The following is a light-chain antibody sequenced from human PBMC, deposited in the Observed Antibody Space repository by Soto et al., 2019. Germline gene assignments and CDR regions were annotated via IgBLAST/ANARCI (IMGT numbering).Light chain of an antibody. J-gene: IGKJ1*01. CDR1: QSISHF. V-gene: IGKV1-5*02. CDR3: QQYTSYSRA. CDR2: DAS. Sequence: IHMTLSSSTLSASVGTRATIICRASQSISHFLAWYQQKPGKVPKLLIYDASNLGSGVPSRFSGSGYGTDFNLTISGLQTDDFTTYYCQQYTSYSRAFGQGTKVDIK.